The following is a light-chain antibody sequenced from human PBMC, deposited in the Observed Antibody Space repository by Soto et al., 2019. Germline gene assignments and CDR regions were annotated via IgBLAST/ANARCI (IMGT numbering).Light chain of an antibody. Sequence: QSALTQAASVSGSPGQSITISCTGTRSDIGGSDYVSWYQKHPGKAPKVIIYEVSDRPSGVSDRFSGSKSGNTASLTISGLQAEDEADYYCSSYVTSGTLVFGGGTNLTVL. V-gene: IGLV2-14*01. CDR2: EVS. J-gene: IGLJ3*02. CDR3: SSYVTSGTLV. CDR1: RSDIGGSDY.